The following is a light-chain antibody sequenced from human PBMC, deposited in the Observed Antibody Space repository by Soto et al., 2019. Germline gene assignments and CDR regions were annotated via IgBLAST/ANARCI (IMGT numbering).Light chain of an antibody. CDR2: RTS. CDR3: QHYGDSAPFT. Sequence: EIVLTQYPGTPSLSPGERATLSCRTSQSISTTYLAWYQQKPGQAPRRLMSRTSRRATGIPDRFSGSGSCTDFTLSISRLEPEDFAVYYCQHYGDSAPFTFGPGTKVDIK. V-gene: IGKV3-20*01. J-gene: IGKJ3*01. CDR1: QSISTTY.